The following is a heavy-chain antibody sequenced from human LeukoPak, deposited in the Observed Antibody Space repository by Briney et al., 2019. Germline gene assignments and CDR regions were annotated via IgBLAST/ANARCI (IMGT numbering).Heavy chain of an antibody. CDR1: GFTFSSYE. V-gene: IGHV3-48*03. D-gene: IGHD1-26*01. J-gene: IGHJ6*03. Sequence: GGSLRLSCAASGFTFSSYEMNWVRQAPGKGLEWVSYISSSGSTIYYADSVKGRFTISRDNAKNSLYLQMNSLRAEDTAVYYCAREAGIVGATTTYYYYYMDVWGKGTTVTVSS. CDR2: ISSSGSTI. CDR3: AREAGIVGATTTYYYYYMDV.